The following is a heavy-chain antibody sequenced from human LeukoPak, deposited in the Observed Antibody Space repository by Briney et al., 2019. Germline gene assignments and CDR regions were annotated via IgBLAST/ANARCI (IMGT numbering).Heavy chain of an antibody. CDR2: INWNGGSI. CDR1: GFTFSSYW. Sequence: GGSLRLSCAASGFTFSSYWMSWVRQAPGKGLEWVSGINWNGGSIGYADSVKGRFTISRDNAKNSPYLQMNSLRAEDTALYYCARDPTEGFEELLSPPDYWGQGTLVTVSS. CDR3: ARDPTEGFEELLSPPDY. D-gene: IGHD3-10*01. J-gene: IGHJ4*02. V-gene: IGHV3-20*04.